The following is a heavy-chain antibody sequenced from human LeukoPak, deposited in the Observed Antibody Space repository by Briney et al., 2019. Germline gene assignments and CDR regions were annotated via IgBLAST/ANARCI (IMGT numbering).Heavy chain of an antibody. V-gene: IGHV3-74*03. CDR3: ARALRLGATV. Sequence: GGSLRLSCAASGFTFSRYWMHWVRQAPGKGLMWVSRISPDGSTTLYADSVKGRFTISRDNAKNTLYLQMNSLGAEDTAVYYCARALRLGATVWGQGTMVTVSS. J-gene: IGHJ3*01. D-gene: IGHD3-16*01. CDR2: ISPDGSTT. CDR1: GFTFSRYW.